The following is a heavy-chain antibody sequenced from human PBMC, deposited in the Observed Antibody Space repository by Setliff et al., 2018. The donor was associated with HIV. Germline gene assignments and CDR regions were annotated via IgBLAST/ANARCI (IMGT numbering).Heavy chain of an antibody. CDR2: IYHSGST. J-gene: IGHJ4*02. Sequence: PSETLSLTCAVYGWSFSGYYWGWIRQPQGKGLEWIGSIYHSGSTYYNPSLKRRVTISVDTSKNQFSLKRTSVTAADPAVYYCASAGSGTRAPPRYWGQGTLVTVSS. CDR1: GWSFSGYY. V-gene: IGHV4-34*01. CDR3: ASAGSGTRAPPRY. D-gene: IGHD1-1*01.